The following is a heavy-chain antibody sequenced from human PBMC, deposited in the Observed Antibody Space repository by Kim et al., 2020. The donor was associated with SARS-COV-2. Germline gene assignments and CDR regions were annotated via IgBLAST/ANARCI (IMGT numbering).Heavy chain of an antibody. Sequence: GGSLRLSCAASGFTFDDYAMHWVRQAPGKGLEWVSLISGDGGSTYYADSVKGRFTISRDNSKNSLYLQMNSLRTEDTALYYCAKDPLSETKDIVVVPEHVWGQGTTVTVSS. J-gene: IGHJ6*02. CDR3: AKDPLSETKDIVVVPEHV. CDR2: ISGDGGST. V-gene: IGHV3-43*02. CDR1: GFTFDDYA. D-gene: IGHD2-2*01.